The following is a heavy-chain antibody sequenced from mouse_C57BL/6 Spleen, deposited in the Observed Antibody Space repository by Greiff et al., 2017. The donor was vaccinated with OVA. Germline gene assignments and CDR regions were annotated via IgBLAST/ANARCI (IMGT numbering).Heavy chain of an antibody. Sequence: QVQLKQSGAELVRPGASVTLSCKASGYTFTDYEMHWVKQTPVHGLEWIGAIDPETGGTAYNQKFKGKAILTADKSSSAAYMELRSLTSEDSDVEYCTRNDYDYAMDYWGQGTSVTVSS. CDR1: GYTFTDYE. J-gene: IGHJ4*01. CDR2: IDPETGGT. V-gene: IGHV1-15*01. D-gene: IGHD2-4*01. CDR3: TRNDYDYAMDY.